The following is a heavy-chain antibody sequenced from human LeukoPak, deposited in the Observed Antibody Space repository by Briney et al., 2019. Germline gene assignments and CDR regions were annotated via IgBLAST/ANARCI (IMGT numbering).Heavy chain of an antibody. CDR2: MNPNSGNT. D-gene: IGHD3-10*01. CDR3: ARCGLLWFGESYGMDV. Sequence: ASVKVSCKASGYTFTSYDINWVRQATGQGLEWMGWMNPNSGNTGYAQKFQGRVAMTRNTSISTAYMELSSLRSEDTAVYYCARCGLLWFGESYGMDVWGQGTTVTVSS. CDR1: GYTFTSYD. J-gene: IGHJ6*02. V-gene: IGHV1-8*01.